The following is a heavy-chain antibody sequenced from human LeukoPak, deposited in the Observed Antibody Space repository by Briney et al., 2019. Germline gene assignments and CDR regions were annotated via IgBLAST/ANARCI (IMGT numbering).Heavy chain of an antibody. CDR3: AKDRGAYYGSGSYYNGYYYYYYYMDV. CDR1: GFTFDDYA. D-gene: IGHD3-10*01. J-gene: IGHJ6*03. CDR2: ISWNSGSI. Sequence: GGSLRLXCAASGFTFDDYAMHWVRQAPGKGLEWVSGISWNSGSIGYADSVKGRFTISRDNAKNSLYLQMNSLRAEDMALYYCAKDRGAYYGSGSYYNGYYYYYYYMDVWGKGTTVTVSS. V-gene: IGHV3-9*03.